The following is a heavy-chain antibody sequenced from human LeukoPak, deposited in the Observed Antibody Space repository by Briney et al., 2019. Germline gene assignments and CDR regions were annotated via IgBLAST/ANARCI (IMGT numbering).Heavy chain of an antibody. Sequence: PGGSLRLSCAASGFTFSSYAMHWVRQAPGKGLEWVAVISYDGSNKYYADSVKGRFTISRDNSKNTLYLQMNSLRAEDTAVYYCARAQLEGPVGVLYYGMDVWGKGTTVTVSS. D-gene: IGHD1-1*01. CDR3: ARAQLEGPVGVLYYGMDV. J-gene: IGHJ6*04. CDR2: ISYDGSNK. CDR1: GFTFSSYA. V-gene: IGHV3-30*04.